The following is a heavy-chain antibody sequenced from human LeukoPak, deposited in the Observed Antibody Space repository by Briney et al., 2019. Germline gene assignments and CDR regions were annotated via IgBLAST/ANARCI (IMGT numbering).Heavy chain of an antibody. J-gene: IGHJ1*01. D-gene: IGHD2-15*01. V-gene: IGHV3-30*03. Sequence: PGGSLRLSCAASGFTFSSYSMNWVRQAPGKGLEWVAVISYDGSNKYYADSVKGRFTISRDNSKNTLYLQMNSLRAEDTAVYYCARDEEDWYFQHWGQGTLVTVSS. CDR2: ISYDGSNK. CDR1: GFTFSSYS. CDR3: ARDEEDWYFQH.